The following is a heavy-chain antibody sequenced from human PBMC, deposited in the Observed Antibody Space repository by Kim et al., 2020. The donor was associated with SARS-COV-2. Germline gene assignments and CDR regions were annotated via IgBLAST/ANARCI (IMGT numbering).Heavy chain of an antibody. Sequence: DSVKGRFTISRDNSKNTLYLQMNSLRAEDTAVYYCAKALGSGSYYRLFDYWGQGTLVTVSS. D-gene: IGHD3-10*01. CDR3: AKALGSGSYYRLFDY. V-gene: IGHV3-23*01. J-gene: IGHJ4*02.